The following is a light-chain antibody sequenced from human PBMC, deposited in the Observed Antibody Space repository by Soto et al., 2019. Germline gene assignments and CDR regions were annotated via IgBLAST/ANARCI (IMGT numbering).Light chain of an antibody. CDR2: RND. V-gene: IGLV1-47*01. CDR1: DSNIGSHY. Sequence: QSVLTQPPSASATPGQRVSISCSGSDSNIGSHYVYWYQQFPGRAPKLLIYRNDERPSGVPDRFSASKSGTSASLAISGLRSEDEADYYCGAWDDSLRVGVFGGGTKLTVL. J-gene: IGLJ3*02. CDR3: GAWDDSLRVGV.